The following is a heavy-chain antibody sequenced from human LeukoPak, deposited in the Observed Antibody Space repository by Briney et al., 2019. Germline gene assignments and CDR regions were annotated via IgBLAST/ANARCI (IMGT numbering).Heavy chain of an antibody. CDR3: ARDKPSTVILWSGMDV. CDR1: GFTFSSYS. D-gene: IGHD3-10*01. Sequence: GGSLRLSCAASGFTFSSYSMNWVRQAPGKGLEWVSSISSSSSYIYYADSVKGRFTISRDNAKNSLYLQMNSLRAEDTAVYYCARDKPSTVILWSGMDVWGKGTTVTVSS. CDR2: ISSSSSYI. J-gene: IGHJ6*04. V-gene: IGHV3-21*01.